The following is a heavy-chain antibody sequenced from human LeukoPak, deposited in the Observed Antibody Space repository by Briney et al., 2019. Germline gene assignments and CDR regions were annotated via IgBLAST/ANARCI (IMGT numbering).Heavy chain of an antibody. V-gene: IGHV4-59*11. Sequence: PSETLSLTCTVSGGSISSHYWSWIRQPPGKGLEWIGYIYYSGSTNYNPSLKSRVTMSVDTSKNQFSLKLSSVTAADTAVYYCARAHGPAARIDYWGQGTLVTVSS. J-gene: IGHJ4*02. CDR3: ARAHGPAARIDY. D-gene: IGHD2-2*01. CDR1: GGSISSHY. CDR2: IYYSGST.